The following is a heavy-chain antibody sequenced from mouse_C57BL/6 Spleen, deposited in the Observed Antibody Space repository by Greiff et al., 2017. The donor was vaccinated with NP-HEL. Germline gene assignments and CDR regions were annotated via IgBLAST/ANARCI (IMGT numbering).Heavy chain of an antibody. CDR3: AREEITTDAMDY. CDR2: IDPSDSYT. D-gene: IGHD1-1*01. CDR1: GYTFTSYW. J-gene: IGHJ4*01. Sequence: VQLQQPGAELVMPGASVKLSCKASGYTFTSYWMHWVKQRPGQGLEWIGEIDPSDSYTNYNQKFKGKSTLTVDKSSSTAYMKLSSLTSEDSAVYYCAREEITTDAMDYWGQGTSVTVSS. V-gene: IGHV1-69*01.